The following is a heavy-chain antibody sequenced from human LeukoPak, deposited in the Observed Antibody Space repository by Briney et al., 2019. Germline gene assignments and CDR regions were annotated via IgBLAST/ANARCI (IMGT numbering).Heavy chain of an antibody. J-gene: IGHJ4*02. Sequence: GASVKVSCKASGYTFTSYGISWVRQAPGQGLEWMGGFDPEDGETIYAQKFQGRVTMTEDTSTDTAYMELSSLRSEDTAVYYCATGEGSTMVRGEFDYWGQGTLVTVSS. V-gene: IGHV1-24*01. CDR2: FDPEDGET. CDR3: ATGEGSTMVRGEFDY. CDR1: GYTFTSYG. D-gene: IGHD3-10*01.